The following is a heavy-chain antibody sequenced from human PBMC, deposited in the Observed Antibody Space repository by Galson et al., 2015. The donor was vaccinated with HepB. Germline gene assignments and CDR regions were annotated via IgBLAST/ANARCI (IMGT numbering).Heavy chain of an antibody. Sequence: SLRLSCAASGFSFSSFGMHWVRQAPGKGLEWVAFIRYDETNKYYVDSVKGRFTISRDNSKNTLYLQMNSLKAEDTAVYYCAKDLEYIAWSNKCDSWGQGTLVTVSS. CDR2: IRYDETNK. CDR1: GFSFSSFG. D-gene: IGHD3-3*01. CDR3: AKDLEYIAWSNKCDS. J-gene: IGHJ4*02. V-gene: IGHV3-30*02.